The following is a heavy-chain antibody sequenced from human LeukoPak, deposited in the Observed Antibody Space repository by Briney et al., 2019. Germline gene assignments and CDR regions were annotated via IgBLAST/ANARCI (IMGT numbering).Heavy chain of an antibody. CDR1: GYTFTSYG. D-gene: IGHD6-6*01. CDR2: IIPIFGTA. V-gene: IGHV1-69*13. CDR3: ATEWVIAARFQVVGYFDY. J-gene: IGHJ4*02. Sequence: SVKVSCKASGYTFTSYGISWVRQAPGQGLEWMGGIIPIFGTANYAQKFQGRVTITADESTSTTYMELSSLRSEDTAVYYCATEWVIAARFQVVGYFDYWGQGTLVTVSS.